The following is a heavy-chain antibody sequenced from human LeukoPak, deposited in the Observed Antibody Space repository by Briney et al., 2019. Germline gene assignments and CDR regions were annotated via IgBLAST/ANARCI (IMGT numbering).Heavy chain of an antibody. J-gene: IGHJ3*02. CDR3: ASNYGSGSYYKDDAFDI. CDR2: IYPGDPDT. D-gene: IGHD3-10*01. V-gene: IGHV5-51*01. Sequence: GESLKISCKASGYTFTNYWIGWVRQMPGKGLEWMGIIYPGDPDTRYSPSFRGQVIISADKSIRTAYLQWTSLKASDTAMYYCASNYGSGSYYKDDAFDIWGQGTMVTVSS. CDR1: GYTFTNYW.